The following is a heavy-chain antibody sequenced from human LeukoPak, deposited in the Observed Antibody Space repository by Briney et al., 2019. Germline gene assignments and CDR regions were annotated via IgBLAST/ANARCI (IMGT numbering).Heavy chain of an antibody. Sequence: ASVKVSCKASGYTFTSYYMHWVRQAPGQGLEWMGIINPSGGSTSYAQKFQGRVTMTRDTSTSTVYMELSSLRSEDTAVYCCAREPMGIAVAGSGYFDYWGQGTLVTVSS. D-gene: IGHD6-19*01. J-gene: IGHJ4*02. CDR2: INPSGGST. V-gene: IGHV1-46*01. CDR3: AREPMGIAVAGSGYFDY. CDR1: GYTFTSYY.